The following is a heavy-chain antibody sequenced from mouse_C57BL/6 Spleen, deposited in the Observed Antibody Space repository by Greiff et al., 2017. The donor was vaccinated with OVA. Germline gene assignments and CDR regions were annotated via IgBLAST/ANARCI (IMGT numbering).Heavy chain of an antibody. CDR2: IDPSDSDT. CDR1: GYTFTSYW. J-gene: IGHJ3*01. D-gene: IGHD2-3*01. Sequence: QVQLKQPGAELVRPGSSVKLSCKASGYTFTSYWMHWVKQRPIQGLEWIGNIDPSDSDTHYNQKFKDKATLTVDKSSSTAYMQLSSLTSEDSAVYYCARDDGYSPFAYWGQGTLVTVSA. V-gene: IGHV1-52*01. CDR3: ARDDGYSPFAY.